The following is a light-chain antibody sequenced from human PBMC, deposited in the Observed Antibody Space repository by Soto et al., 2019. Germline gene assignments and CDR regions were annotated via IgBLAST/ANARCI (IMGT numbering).Light chain of an antibody. CDR1: SSDVGGYNY. V-gene: IGLV2-14*01. CDR3: SSYASTTRV. CDR2: DVS. Sequence: QSALTQPASVSGSPGQWITISCTGTSSDVGGYNYVSWYQQHPGKAPKLMIYDVSNRPSGVSNRFSGSKSGNTASLTISGLQAEDEADYYCSSYASTTRVFGGGTKLTVL. J-gene: IGLJ3*02.